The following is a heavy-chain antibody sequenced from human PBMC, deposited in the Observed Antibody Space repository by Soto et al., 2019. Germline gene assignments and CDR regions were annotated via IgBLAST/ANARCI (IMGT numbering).Heavy chain of an antibody. Sequence: EVQVLESGGGLVQPGGSLRLSCAASGFTFSTYAMSWVRQAPGKGLEWVSGISGSGGSTYYADSVKGRFTISRDNSKKTLFLQMVSLRAEDTAVYFCAKGGAAAGMGYFDLWGRGTLVTVSS. V-gene: IGHV3-23*01. CDR3: AKGGAAAGMGYFDL. D-gene: IGHD6-13*01. CDR1: GFTFSTYA. CDR2: ISGSGGST. J-gene: IGHJ2*01.